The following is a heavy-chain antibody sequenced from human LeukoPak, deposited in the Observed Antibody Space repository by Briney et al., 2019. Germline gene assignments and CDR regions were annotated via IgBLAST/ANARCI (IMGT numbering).Heavy chain of an antibody. D-gene: IGHD2-21*02. CDR1: GGSVSGYY. V-gene: IGHV4-59*02. J-gene: IGHJ3*02. CDR3: ARQVTAVDAFDI. Sequence: PSETLSLTCVVSGGSVSGYYWGWIRQPPGRGLEWIGYVYYSGSTNYNPSFKSRITISVDTSRNQFSLKLSSVTAADTAVYYCARQVTAVDAFDIWGQGTMVTVSS. CDR2: VYYSGST.